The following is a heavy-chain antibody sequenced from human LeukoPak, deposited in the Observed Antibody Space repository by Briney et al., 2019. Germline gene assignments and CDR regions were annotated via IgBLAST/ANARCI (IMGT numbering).Heavy chain of an antibody. V-gene: IGHV4-34*01. CDR2: INHNGST. Sequence: GSLRLSCAASGFTFSSYAMSWVRQAPGKGLEWVEEINHNGSTNYNPSLKSRVTISLDTSKNQYSLKLSSATAADTAVYYCARHARIVWGIRHYYYYYMDVWGKGTTVTISS. J-gene: IGHJ6*03. CDR3: ARHARIVWGIRHYYYYYMDV. D-gene: IGHD3-16*01. CDR1: GFTFSSYA.